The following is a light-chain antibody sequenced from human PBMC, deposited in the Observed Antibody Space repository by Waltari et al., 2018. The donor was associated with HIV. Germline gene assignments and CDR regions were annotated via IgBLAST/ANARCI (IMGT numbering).Light chain of an antibody. J-gene: IGKJ2*01. CDR1: QSIGSN. V-gene: IGKV6-21*01. CDR2: YAA. CDR3: HQSSSLPHT. Sequence: EIVLTQSPDVQSVTPKEKVTITCRASQSIGSNLHWYQQKPDQSPKLLIKYAARSFSGVPSRFSGSGSGTDFTLTISRLEAEDAATYYCHQSSSLPHTFGQGTKLEIK.